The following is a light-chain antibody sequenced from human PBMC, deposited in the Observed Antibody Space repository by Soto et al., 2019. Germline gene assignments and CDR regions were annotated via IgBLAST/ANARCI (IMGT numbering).Light chain of an antibody. V-gene: IGKV3-20*01. CDR3: HQYGSSLPYT. J-gene: IGKJ2*01. CDR1: QSVSSSY. CDR2: GAS. Sequence: EIVLTQSPGTLSLSPGERATLSCRASQSVSSSYLACYQQKPGQAPRLLIYGASSRATGIPDRFSGSGSGTDFTLTISRLEPEDFAVYFCHQYGSSLPYTFGQGTKLEIK.